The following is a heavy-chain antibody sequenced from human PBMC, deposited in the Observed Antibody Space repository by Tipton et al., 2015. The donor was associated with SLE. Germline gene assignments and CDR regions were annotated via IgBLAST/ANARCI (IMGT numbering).Heavy chain of an antibody. CDR1: GGSFSGYY. D-gene: IGHD6-19*01. CDR2: IYYSGST. Sequence: LRLSCDVYGGSFSGYYWGWIRQPPGKGLEWIGYIYYSGSTNYNPSLKSRVTISVDTSKNQFSLKLSSVTAADTAVYYCARDRDSSGWYGRYFDLWGRGTLVTVSS. CDR3: ARDRDSSGWYGRYFDL. V-gene: IGHV4-59*01. J-gene: IGHJ2*01.